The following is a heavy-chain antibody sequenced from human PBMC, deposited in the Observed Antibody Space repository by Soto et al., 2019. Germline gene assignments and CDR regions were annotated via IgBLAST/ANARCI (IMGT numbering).Heavy chain of an antibody. Sequence: EVHLVESGGGLVQSGGSLRLSCAASGFSFSNYWMHWVRQAPGKGLVWVSRTNEDGSRTDYADSVQGRFTISRDNANNALYLHMNSLRAEDTAIYYCSTDLSGQYDYWRQGVLVTVSS. D-gene: IGHD3-16*02. CDR3: STDLSGQYDY. CDR1: GFSFSNYW. CDR2: TNEDGSRT. V-gene: IGHV3-74*01. J-gene: IGHJ4*02.